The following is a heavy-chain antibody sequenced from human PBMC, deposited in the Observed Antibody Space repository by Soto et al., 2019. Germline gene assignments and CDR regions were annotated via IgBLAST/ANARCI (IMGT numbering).Heavy chain of an antibody. J-gene: IGHJ5*02. CDR2: IDSDGRTT. CDR3: ARGVVVYQQLVRGRDRFDP. CDR1: GFTLRSYW. D-gene: IGHD6-13*01. V-gene: IGHV3-74*01. Sequence: EVQLVESGGGQVQPGGSLTLSCAVSGFTLRSYWMHWVRQAPGKGLEWVARIDSDGRTTNYADSVKGRFTISRDNAKNTVFLHTNSLRAEDRAVYYCARGVVVYQQLVRGRDRFDPWGQGTLVTVSS.